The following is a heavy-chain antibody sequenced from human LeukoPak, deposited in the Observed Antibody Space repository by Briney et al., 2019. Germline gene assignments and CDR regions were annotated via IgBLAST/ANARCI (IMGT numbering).Heavy chain of an antibody. D-gene: IGHD5-24*01. CDR3: AKWRWLPSEFDY. CDR1: GFTFSTYW. CDR2: IKQDGSEI. J-gene: IGHJ4*02. V-gene: IGHV3-7*01. Sequence: GGSLRLSCAASGFTFSTYWMTWVRQAPGKGLDRVANIKQDGSEIEYVDSVKGRFSISRDNAENSLYLQTNNLSVEDTAVYSCAKWRWLPSEFDYWGQGTLVTVSS.